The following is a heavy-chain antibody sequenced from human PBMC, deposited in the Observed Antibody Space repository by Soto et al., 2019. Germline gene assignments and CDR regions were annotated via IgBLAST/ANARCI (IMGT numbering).Heavy chain of an antibody. CDR3: ANDDSCWKCDC. V-gene: IGHV3-9*01. CDR1: GYTFDNYA. D-gene: IGHD6-19*01. CDR2: ISWNSGSI. J-gene: IGHJ4*01. Sequence: EVHLVDSGGGLVQPGRSLRLSCEGSGYTFDNYAMHWVRQAPGNGLEWVSGISWNSGSIVYADSVKGRVTISRDNAKNSLYLQMNSLRAEDTALYYCANDDSCWKCDCLGQGTLVTSSS.